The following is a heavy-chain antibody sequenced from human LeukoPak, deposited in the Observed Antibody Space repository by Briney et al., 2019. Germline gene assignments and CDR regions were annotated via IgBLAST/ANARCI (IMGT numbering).Heavy chain of an antibody. CDR3: ARAQYCSGGSCYYDY. CDR1: GGTFSSYA. Sequence: SVNVSCQASGGTFSSYAISWVRPAPGQGLEWMGRIIPIFGIANYAQKFQGRVTNTANKSTTTTYMELSSLTSEDTAMYYCARAQYCSGGSCYYDYCDQGTLVTVSS. D-gene: IGHD2-15*01. J-gene: IGHJ4*02. CDR2: IIPIFGIA. V-gene: IGHV1-69*04.